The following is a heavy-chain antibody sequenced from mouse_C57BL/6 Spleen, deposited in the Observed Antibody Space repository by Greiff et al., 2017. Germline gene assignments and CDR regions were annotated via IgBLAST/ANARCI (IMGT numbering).Heavy chain of an antibody. CDR2: IDPNSGGT. CDR3: ARSDYYGSSHWYFDV. Sequence: VQLQQSGAELVKPGASVTLSCKASGYTFTSYWMHWVKQRPGRGLEWIGRIDPNSGGTKYNEQFKSKATLTVDKPSSTAYMQLSSLTSEDAAVYYCARSDYYGSSHWYFDVWGTGTTVTVSS. CDR1: GYTFTSYW. V-gene: IGHV1-72*01. J-gene: IGHJ1*03. D-gene: IGHD1-1*01.